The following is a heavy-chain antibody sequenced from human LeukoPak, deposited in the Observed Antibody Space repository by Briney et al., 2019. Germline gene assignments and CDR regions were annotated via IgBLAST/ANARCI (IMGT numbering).Heavy chain of an antibody. Sequence: ASVKVSCKASGYTFTSYYMHWVRQAPGQGLEWMGIINPSGGSTSYAQKFQGRVTMTRDTSTSTVYMELSSLRSEDTAVYYCAGANYDFWSGHTRDAFDIWGQGTMVTVSS. J-gene: IGHJ3*02. CDR3: AGANYDFWSGHTRDAFDI. CDR1: GYTFTSYY. V-gene: IGHV1-46*01. D-gene: IGHD3-3*01. CDR2: INPSGGST.